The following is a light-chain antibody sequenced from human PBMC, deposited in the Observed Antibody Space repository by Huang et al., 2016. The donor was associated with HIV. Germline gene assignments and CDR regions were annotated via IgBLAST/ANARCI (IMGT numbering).Light chain of an antibody. CDR1: RSVSTN. CDR2: GSS. V-gene: IGKV3-15*01. Sequence: EIVMTQSPATLSVSPGQRVTLSCRANRSVSTNLAWYQQSHGQAPRLLIYGSSTRAPGIPARCSGSGSGTDFSLTISSLQSEDFALYYCHQYNNWLLSFGGGTRV. J-gene: IGKJ4*01. CDR3: HQYNNWLLS.